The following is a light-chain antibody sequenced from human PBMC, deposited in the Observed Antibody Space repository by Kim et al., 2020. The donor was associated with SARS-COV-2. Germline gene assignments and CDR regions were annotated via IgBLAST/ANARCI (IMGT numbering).Light chain of an antibody. Sequence: AIQLTQSPSSLSASVGDRVTITCQASQAISSSLAWYQQKPGKAPKLLIDDASSLERGVPSRFSGSGSGTDFSLTISSLQPEDFATYDSQRWGTFGPGTKVDIK. CDR2: DAS. CDR3: QRWGT. V-gene: IGKV1-13*02. J-gene: IGKJ3*01. CDR1: QAISSS.